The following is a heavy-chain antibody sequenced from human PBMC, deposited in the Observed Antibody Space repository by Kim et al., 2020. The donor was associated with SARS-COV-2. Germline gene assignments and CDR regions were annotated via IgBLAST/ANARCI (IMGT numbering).Heavy chain of an antibody. CDR2: IHYSGST. J-gene: IGHJ3*02. Sequence: SETLSLTCTVSGGSISNYYWSWIRQPPGKGLEWIAYIHYSGSTNYNPSLKSRVTISVDTSKNQLSLKLSSVTAADTAVYYCARRGAYGDPGAFDIWGQGTMVTVSS. D-gene: IGHD4-17*01. CDR3: ARRGAYGDPGAFDI. V-gene: IGHV4-59*13. CDR1: GGSISNYY.